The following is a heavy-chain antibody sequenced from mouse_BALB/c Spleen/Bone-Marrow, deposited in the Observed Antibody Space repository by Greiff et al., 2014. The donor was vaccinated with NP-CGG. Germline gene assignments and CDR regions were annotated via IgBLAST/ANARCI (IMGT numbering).Heavy chain of an antibody. CDR2: IDPANGNT. J-gene: IGHJ4*01. CDR3: ARGGRWSYARDY. CDR1: GFNIKDTY. D-gene: IGHD2-3*01. Sequence: EVQLQESGAELVKPGASVKLSCTASGFNIKDTYMHWVKQRPEQGLEWIGRIDPANGNTKYDPKFQGKATITADTSSNTAYLQLSSLTSEDTDVYYDARGGRWSYARDYWGQGTSVTVSS. V-gene: IGHV14-3*02.